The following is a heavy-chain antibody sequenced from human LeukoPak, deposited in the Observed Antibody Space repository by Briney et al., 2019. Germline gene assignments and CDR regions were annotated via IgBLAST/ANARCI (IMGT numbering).Heavy chain of an antibody. D-gene: IGHD4-11*01. V-gene: IGHV4-61*05. J-gene: IGHJ4*02. CDR3: ARGATTVTPSDY. CDR2: IYYSGST. CDR1: GDSISTSNSY. Sequence: SETLSLTCTVSGDSISTSNSYWGWIRQPPGKGLEWIGYIYYSGSTNYNPSLTSRVTISVDLSKNQFSLKLNSVTAADTAVYYCARGATTVTPSDYWGQGTLVTVSS.